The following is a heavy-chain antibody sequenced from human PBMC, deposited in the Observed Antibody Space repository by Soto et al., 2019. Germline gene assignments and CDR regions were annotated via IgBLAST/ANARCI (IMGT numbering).Heavy chain of an antibody. CDR3: AKSLIAARPDYYYMDV. Sequence: GGSLRLSCAASGFTFSSYAMSWVRQAPGKGLEWVSAISGSGGSTYYADSVKGRFTISRDNSKNTLYLQMNSLRAEDTAVYYCAKSLIAARPDYYYMDVWGKGTTVTVSS. D-gene: IGHD6-6*01. J-gene: IGHJ6*03. V-gene: IGHV3-23*01. CDR1: GFTFSSYA. CDR2: ISGSGGST.